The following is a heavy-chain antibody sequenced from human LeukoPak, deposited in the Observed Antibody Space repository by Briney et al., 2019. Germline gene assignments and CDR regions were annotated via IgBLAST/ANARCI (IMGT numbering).Heavy chain of an antibody. CDR2: INPGGST. CDR1: GGAFGGFF. J-gene: IGHJ4*02. Sequence: SETLSLTCGVYGGAFGGFFWTWIRQAPGKGLEWIGEINPGGSTNFNPSLKSRVTMSVDTSKNQFSLRLTSVNAADTALYYCARGGYSRVFDYWGQGTLVTVSS. V-gene: IGHV4-34*01. CDR3: ARGGYSRVFDY. D-gene: IGHD1-1*01.